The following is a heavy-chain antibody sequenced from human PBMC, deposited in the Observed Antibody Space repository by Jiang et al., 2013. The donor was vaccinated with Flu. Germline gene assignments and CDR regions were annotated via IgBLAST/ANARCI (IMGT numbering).Heavy chain of an antibody. J-gene: IGHJ4*02. D-gene: IGHD5-12*01. CDR3: AKDIVATIFGHIDY. CDR1: GFIFSSYG. CDR2: IRYDGTKK. V-gene: IGHV3-30*02. Sequence: QLVESGGGGVQPGGSLRLSCAASGFIFSSYGMHWVRQAPGKGLEWVAFIRYDGTKKYYVDSVKGRFTISRDNSKNTLYMQMNSLRVEDTAVYYCAKDIVATIFGHIDYWGQGALVTVSS.